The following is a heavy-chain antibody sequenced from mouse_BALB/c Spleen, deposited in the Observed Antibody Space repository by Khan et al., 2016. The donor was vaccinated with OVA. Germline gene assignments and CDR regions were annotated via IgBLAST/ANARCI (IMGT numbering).Heavy chain of an antibody. CDR1: GYSITSDYA. J-gene: IGHJ4*01. CDR3: ASELGRYYAMDY. D-gene: IGHD4-1*01. CDR2: ISYSDTT. V-gene: IGHV3-2*02. Sequence: EVQLQESGPGLVKPSQSLSLTCTVTGYSITSDYAWNWIRQFPGNKLEWMGYISYSDTTTYNPYLKSRISITRDTSKNQFFLHLNSVTTEDTATYYCASELGRYYAMDYWGQGTSVTVSS.